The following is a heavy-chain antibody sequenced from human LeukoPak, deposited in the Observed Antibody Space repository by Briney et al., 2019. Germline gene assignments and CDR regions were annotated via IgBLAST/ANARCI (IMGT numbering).Heavy chain of an antibody. J-gene: IGHJ5*02. CDR2: INPSSGDT. V-gene: IGHV1-2*02. CDR1: GYTFTDYH. Sequence: GASVKVSCKASGYTFTDYHIHWVRQAPGQGLEWMGEINPSSGDTKYAQKFQGRVTMTTDTSTSTAYMELRSLRSDDTAVYYCARGSTTGTTSYFDPWGQGTLVTVSS. D-gene: IGHD1-1*01. CDR3: ARGSTTGTTSYFDP.